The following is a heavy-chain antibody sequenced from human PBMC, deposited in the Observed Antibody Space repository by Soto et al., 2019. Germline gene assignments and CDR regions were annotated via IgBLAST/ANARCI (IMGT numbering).Heavy chain of an antibody. CDR2: IYYSGST. CDR1: VGSISSGGFS. D-gene: IGHD3-22*01. Sequence: TLSLACAVSVGSISSGGFSWSWILQSPGKGLELIGYIYYSGSTYYNPSLKSRVTISVDRSKNEFSLRLSSVTAADTAVYYCARATFIRKGYYDATDYYYFDYWGQGTLVTVSS. J-gene: IGHJ4*02. CDR3: ARATFIRKGYYDATDYYYFDY. V-gene: IGHV4-30-2*06.